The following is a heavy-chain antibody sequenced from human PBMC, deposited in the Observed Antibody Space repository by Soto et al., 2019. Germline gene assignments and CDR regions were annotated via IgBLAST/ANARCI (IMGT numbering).Heavy chain of an antibody. Sequence: PGGSLRLSCAASEFTFSSYSMSWVRQAPGKGLEWVSAISGSGGSTYYADSVKGRFTISRDNSKNTLYLQMNSLRAEDTAVYYCANTLGGSGWFDPWGQGTLVTVSS. CDR2: ISGSGGST. CDR3: ANTLGGSGWFDP. CDR1: EFTFSSYS. D-gene: IGHD3-10*01. V-gene: IGHV3-23*01. J-gene: IGHJ5*02.